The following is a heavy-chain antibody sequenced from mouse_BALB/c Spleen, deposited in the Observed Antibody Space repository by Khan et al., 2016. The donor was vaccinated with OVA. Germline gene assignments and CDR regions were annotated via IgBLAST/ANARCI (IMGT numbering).Heavy chain of an antibody. D-gene: IGHD1-1*01. Sequence: VQLKQSGPELVRPGASVKISCTASGYSFTGYFMNWVMQSHGKSLEWIGRINPHIGETFYNQRFKDKATLTVDESSSTAYMELRSLASEDSAVYYCTRIYRSDFDYWGQGTTLTVSS. CDR2: INPHIGET. CDR3: TRIYRSDFDY. J-gene: IGHJ2*01. V-gene: IGHV1-20*02. CDR1: GYSFTGYF.